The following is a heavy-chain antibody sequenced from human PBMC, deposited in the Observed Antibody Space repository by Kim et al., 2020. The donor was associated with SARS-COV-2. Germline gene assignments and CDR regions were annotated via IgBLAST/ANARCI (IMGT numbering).Heavy chain of an antibody. Sequence: SETLSLTCTVSGASMSSQYWSWIRQPAGKGLEWIGRIYGNGHSDYNPSLKSRVTMSVDSSKNQFSLKLSSVTAADTAIYFCAREYSTSWYFVDYWGQGSLVTVSS. CDR2: IYGNGHS. D-gene: IGHD6-13*01. J-gene: IGHJ4*02. CDR3: AREYSTSWYFVDY. V-gene: IGHV4-4*07. CDR1: GASMSSQY.